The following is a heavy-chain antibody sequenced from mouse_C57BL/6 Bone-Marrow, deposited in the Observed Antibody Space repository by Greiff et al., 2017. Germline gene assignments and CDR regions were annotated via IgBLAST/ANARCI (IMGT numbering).Heavy chain of an antibody. V-gene: IGHV5-17*01. Sequence: EVKVEESGGGLVKPGGSLKLSCAASGFTFSDYGMHWVRQAPEKGLEWVAYISSGSSTIYYADTVKGRFTISRDNAKNTLFLQMTSLRSEDTAMYYCARPYYGSSYGDWYFDVWGTGTTVTVSS. D-gene: IGHD1-1*01. CDR2: ISSGSSTI. CDR1: GFTFSDYG. CDR3: ARPYYGSSYGDWYFDV. J-gene: IGHJ1*03.